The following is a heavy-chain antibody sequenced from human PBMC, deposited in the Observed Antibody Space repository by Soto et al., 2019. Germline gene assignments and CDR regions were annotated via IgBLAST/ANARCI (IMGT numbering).Heavy chain of an antibody. V-gene: IGHV1-2*02. CDR1: GYTFIGYE. CDR3: ETVDRAAAADLPFDY. Sequence: ASVKVSCKASGYTFIGYEMHWVRQAPGQGLEGMGWMNPNSGATRNAQKFQGRVTMTRDTSISTAYMELSGLTSDDTAVYYCETVDRAAAADLPFDYWGQGTLVTVSS. J-gene: IGHJ4*02. D-gene: IGHD6-13*01. CDR2: MNPNSGAT.